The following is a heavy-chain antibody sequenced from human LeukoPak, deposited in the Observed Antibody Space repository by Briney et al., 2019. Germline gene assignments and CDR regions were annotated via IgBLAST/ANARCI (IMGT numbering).Heavy chain of an antibody. CDR2: FDPEDGET. V-gene: IGHV1-24*01. J-gene: IGHJ3*02. CDR3: ASVNGSAFDI. Sequence: ASVKVSCKVSGYTLTELSMHWVRQAPGKGLEWMGGFDPEDGETIYAQKFQGRVTMTEDTSTDTAYMELSSLRAEDTAVYYCASVNGSAFDIWDQGTMVTVSS. D-gene: IGHD3-10*01. CDR1: GYTLTELS.